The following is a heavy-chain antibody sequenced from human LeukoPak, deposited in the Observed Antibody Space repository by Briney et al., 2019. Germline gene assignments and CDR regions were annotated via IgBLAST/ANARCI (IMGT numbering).Heavy chain of an antibody. Sequence: GGSLRLSCAASGFIFSHAWMNWVRQAPGKGLEWVSYISSSSSTIYYADSVKGRFTISRDNAKNSLYLQMNSLRAEDTAVYYCARAPYYDFWSGYYYYYYMDVWGKGTTVTVSS. D-gene: IGHD3-3*01. CDR2: ISSSSSTI. V-gene: IGHV3-48*04. CDR1: GFIFSHAW. J-gene: IGHJ6*03. CDR3: ARAPYYDFWSGYYYYYYMDV.